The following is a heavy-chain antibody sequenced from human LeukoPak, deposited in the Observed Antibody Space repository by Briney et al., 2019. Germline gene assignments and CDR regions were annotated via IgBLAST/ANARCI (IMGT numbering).Heavy chain of an antibody. CDR2: ISAYNGNT. CDR3: ARDGEMATIRSNWFDP. V-gene: IGHV1-18*01. CDR1: GYTFTSYG. Sequence: ASVKVSCKASGYTFTSYGIRWVRQAPGQGLEWMGWISAYNGNTNYAQKLQGRVTMTTDTSTSTAYMELRSLRSDDTAVYYCARDGEMATIRSNWFDPWGRGTLVTVSS. J-gene: IGHJ5*02. D-gene: IGHD5-24*01.